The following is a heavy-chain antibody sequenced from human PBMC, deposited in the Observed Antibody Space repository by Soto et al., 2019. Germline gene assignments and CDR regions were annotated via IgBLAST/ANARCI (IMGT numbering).Heavy chain of an antibody. CDR2: IYYSGST. J-gene: IGHJ6*02. CDR3: ARDRGYDILTGYPYYYYGMDV. D-gene: IGHD3-9*01. V-gene: IGHV4-59*01. CDR1: GGSISSYY. Sequence: PSETLSLTCTVSGGSISSYYWSWIRQPPGKGLEWIGYIYYSGSTNYNPSLKSRVTISVDTSKNQFSLKLSSVTAADTAVYYCARDRGYDILTGYPYYYYGMDVWGQGTTVTV.